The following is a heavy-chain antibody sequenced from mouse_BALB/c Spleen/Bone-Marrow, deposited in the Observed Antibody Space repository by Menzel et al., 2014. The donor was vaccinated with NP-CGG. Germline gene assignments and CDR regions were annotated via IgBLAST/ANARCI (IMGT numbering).Heavy chain of an antibody. CDR1: GFTFSSSG. Sequence: EVQLVESGGGLVQPGGSRKLSCAASGFTFSSSGMHWVRQAPEKGLEWVAYISSGSSTIYYADTVKGRFTISRDNPKNTLFLQMTSLRSEDTAMHYCVYGNFRYAMDYWGQGTSVTVSS. CDR2: ISSGSSTI. CDR3: VYGNFRYAMDY. D-gene: IGHD2-1*01. V-gene: IGHV5-17*02. J-gene: IGHJ4*01.